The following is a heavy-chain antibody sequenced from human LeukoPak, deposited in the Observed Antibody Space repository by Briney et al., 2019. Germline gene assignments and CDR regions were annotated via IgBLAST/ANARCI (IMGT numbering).Heavy chain of an antibody. V-gene: IGHV4-39*01. CDR3: ARWLHGGFAYFQH. J-gene: IGHJ1*01. Sequence: SETLSLTCSLSAGSINSSSYYWAWIRQPPGKGLEWIGSIYYTGSTFYNPSLRSRVTISVDTSKNQFSLKLSPVTAADSAVYYCARWLHGGFAYFQHWGQGTLVTVNS. D-gene: IGHD4-23*01. CDR1: AGSINSSSYY. CDR2: IYYTGST.